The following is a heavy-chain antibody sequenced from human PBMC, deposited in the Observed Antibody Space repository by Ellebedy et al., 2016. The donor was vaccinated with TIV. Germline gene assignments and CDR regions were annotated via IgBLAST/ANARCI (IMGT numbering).Heavy chain of an antibody. CDR2: IRLDGNEK. J-gene: IGHJ4*02. CDR1: GFPFSSYG. D-gene: IGHD2-2*01. V-gene: IGHV3-30*02. Sequence: PGGSLRLSCAASGFPFSSYGMHWVRQAPGKGLEWVAFIRLDGNEKYYADSVKGRFTISRDNSKNTLYLRMNSLRAEDTTIYYCAKDGLHCTSTSCYYFDYWGQGTLVTVSS. CDR3: AKDGLHCTSTSCYYFDY.